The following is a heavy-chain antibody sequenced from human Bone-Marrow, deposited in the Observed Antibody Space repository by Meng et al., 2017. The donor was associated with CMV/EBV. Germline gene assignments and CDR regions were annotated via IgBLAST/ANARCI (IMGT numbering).Heavy chain of an antibody. J-gene: IGHJ5*02. CDR3: ARHGGYFWTRFDP. Sequence: SETLSLTCTVSCGSISSSSYYWGWIRQPPGKGLEWIGSIYYSGSTYYNPSIKSRVTISVDTSKNQFSLKLSSVTAADTAVYYCARHGGYFWTRFDPWGQGTLVTVSS. CDR2: IYYSGST. D-gene: IGHD3/OR15-3a*01. V-gene: IGHV4-39*01. CDR1: CGSISSSSYY.